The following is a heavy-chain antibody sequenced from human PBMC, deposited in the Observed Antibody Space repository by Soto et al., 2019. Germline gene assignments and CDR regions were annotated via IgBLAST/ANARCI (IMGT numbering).Heavy chain of an antibody. CDR2: INSDGTTT. D-gene: IGHD2-15*01. CDR3: THCRGESCHGGYFGMDV. V-gene: IGHV3-74*01. J-gene: IGHJ6*02. CDR1: GFTFSGYW. Sequence: GGSLRLSCAGSGFTFSGYWMHWVRQSPGKGLEWVSRINSDGTTTAYADSVKGRFTISRDNYKNTLYLQMSSLRAEDTAVYYCTHCRGESCHGGYFGMDVWGQGTTVTVSS.